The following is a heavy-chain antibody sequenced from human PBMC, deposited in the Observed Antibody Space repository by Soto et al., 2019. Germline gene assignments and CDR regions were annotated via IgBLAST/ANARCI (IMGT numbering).Heavy chain of an antibody. Sequence: QVQLVQSGAEVKKPGASVKVSCKASGYTFTSYGISWVRQAPGQGLEWMGWISAYNGNTNYAQKRQGRVTMTTDTSTSTAYMELRSLRSDDTAVYYCAETRYSSGWYDGWFDPWGQGTLVTVSS. V-gene: IGHV1-18*01. CDR3: AETRYSSGWYDGWFDP. J-gene: IGHJ5*02. D-gene: IGHD6-19*01. CDR2: ISAYNGNT. CDR1: GYTFTSYG.